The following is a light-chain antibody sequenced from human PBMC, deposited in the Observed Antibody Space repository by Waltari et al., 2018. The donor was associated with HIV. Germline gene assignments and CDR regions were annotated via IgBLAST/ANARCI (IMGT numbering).Light chain of an antibody. Sequence: QSVLTQPPSVSGAPRQRVTISCTGSSSTIGAGYDVHSYQQLPGTAPKLLIYGNSNRPSGVPDRFSGSKSGTSASLAITGLQAEDEADYYCQSYDSSLSAVVFGGGTKLTVL. CDR3: QSYDSSLSAVV. CDR2: GNS. CDR1: SSTIGAGYD. J-gene: IGLJ2*01. V-gene: IGLV1-40*01.